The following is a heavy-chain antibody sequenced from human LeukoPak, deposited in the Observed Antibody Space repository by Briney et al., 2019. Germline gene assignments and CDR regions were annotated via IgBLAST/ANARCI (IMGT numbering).Heavy chain of an antibody. V-gene: IGHV4-39*07. CDR1: GGSISSSSYY. D-gene: IGHD6-13*01. J-gene: IGHJ4*02. Sequence: PSETLSLTCTVSGGSISSSSYYWGWIRQPPGKGLEWIGSIYYSGSTYYNPSLKSRVTISVDTSKNQFSLKLSSVTAADTAVYYCAGTRIVAAGTQHFDYWGQGTLVTVSS. CDR3: AGTRIVAAGTQHFDY. CDR2: IYYSGST.